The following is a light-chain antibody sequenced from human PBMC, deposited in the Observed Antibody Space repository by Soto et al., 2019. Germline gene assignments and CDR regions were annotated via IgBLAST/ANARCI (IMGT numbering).Light chain of an antibody. CDR1: SSDVGSYNL. V-gene: IGLV2-23*01. J-gene: IGLJ2*01. CDR3: CSYAGSSTLYVV. CDR2: EGS. Sequence: QSVLTQPASVSGSPGQSITISCTGNSSDVGSYNLVSWYQQHPGKAPKLMIYEGSKRPSGVSNRFSGSKSGNTASLTISGLQAEDEADYYCCSYAGSSTLYVVFGGGTKLTVL.